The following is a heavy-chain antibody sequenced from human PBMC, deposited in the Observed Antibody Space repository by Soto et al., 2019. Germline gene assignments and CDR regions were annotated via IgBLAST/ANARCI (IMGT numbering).Heavy chain of an antibody. V-gene: IGHV4-4*07. J-gene: IGHJ4*02. CDR1: GGSISSYY. D-gene: IGHD3-9*01. CDR2: IYTSGST. CDR3: AREPKPNFDWFGYYFDY. Sequence: SETLSLTCTVSGGSISSYYWSWIRQPAGKGLEWIGRIYTSGSTNYNPSLKSRVTMSVDTSKNQFSLKLSSVTAADTAVYYCAREPKPNFDWFGYYFDYWGQGTLVTVSS.